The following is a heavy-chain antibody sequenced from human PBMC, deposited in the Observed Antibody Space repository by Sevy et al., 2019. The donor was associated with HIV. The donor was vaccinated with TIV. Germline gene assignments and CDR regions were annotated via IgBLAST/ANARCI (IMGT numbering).Heavy chain of an antibody. Sequence: GGSLRLSCAASGFTFSSYAMSWVRQAPGKGLEWVSAISGSGGSTYYAESVKGRFTISRDNSKNTLYVLMNGLRVEDTAVYYCAKAEGPYYYDSSGYVDAFDIWGQGTMVTVSS. V-gene: IGHV3-23*01. CDR2: ISGSGGST. D-gene: IGHD3-22*01. J-gene: IGHJ3*02. CDR3: AKAEGPYYYDSSGYVDAFDI. CDR1: GFTFSSYA.